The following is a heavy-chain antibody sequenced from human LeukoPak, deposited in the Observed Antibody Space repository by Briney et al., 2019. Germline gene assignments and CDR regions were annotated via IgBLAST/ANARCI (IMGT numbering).Heavy chain of an antibody. CDR1: GGSFSGYY. Sequence: PSETLSLTCAVYGGSFSGYYWSWIRQPPGKGLEWNGEINHSGSTNYNPSLKSRVTISVATSKNHFSLKLSSVTAADTAVYYCARFHDYFDYWGQGTLVTVSS. J-gene: IGHJ4*02. V-gene: IGHV4-34*01. CDR2: INHSGST. CDR3: ARFHDYFDY.